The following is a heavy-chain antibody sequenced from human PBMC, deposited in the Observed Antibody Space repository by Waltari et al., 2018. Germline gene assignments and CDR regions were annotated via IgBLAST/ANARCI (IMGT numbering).Heavy chain of an antibody. D-gene: IGHD2-15*01. CDR3: ARSRYCSGGSCYAD. Sequence: QVQLQESGPGLVKPSETLSLTCTVSGGSISSHYWSWIRQHPGKGLEWIGYIYYSGSTNYNPALKSRVTISVDTSKNQFSLKLSSVTAADTAVYYCARSRYCSGGSCYADWGQGTLVTVSS. J-gene: IGHJ4*02. CDR1: GGSISSHY. V-gene: IGHV4-59*11. CDR2: IYYSGST.